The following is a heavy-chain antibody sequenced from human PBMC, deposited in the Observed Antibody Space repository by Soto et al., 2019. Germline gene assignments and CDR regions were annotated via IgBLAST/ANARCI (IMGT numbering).Heavy chain of an antibody. J-gene: IGHJ6*02. CDR2: INHSGST. CDR1: GGSFSGYY. V-gene: IGHV4-34*01. CDR3: ARAPLRGYSYGLYYYYGMDV. Sequence: SETLSLTCAVYGGSFSGYYWSWVRQPPGKGVEWIGEINHSGSTNYNPSLKSRVTISVDTSKNQFSLKLSSVTAADTAVYYCARAPLRGYSYGLYYYYGMDVWGQGTTVTVSS. D-gene: IGHD5-18*01.